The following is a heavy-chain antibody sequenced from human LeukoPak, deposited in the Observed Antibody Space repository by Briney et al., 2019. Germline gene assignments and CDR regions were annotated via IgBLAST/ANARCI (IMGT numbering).Heavy chain of an antibody. CDR1: GGSVTTYH. CDR2: IHYSGGA. Sequence: SETLSLTCAVSGGSVTTYHWTWIRQPPGKGLEWIGHIHYSGGADYNPSLKSRVSMSLDTSKNHFSLRLTSVTAADTAVYYCARDSGTTGEVKFDPWGQGTLVTVSS. V-gene: IGHV4-59*02. J-gene: IGHJ5*02. CDR3: ARDSGTTGEVKFDP. D-gene: IGHD3-10*01.